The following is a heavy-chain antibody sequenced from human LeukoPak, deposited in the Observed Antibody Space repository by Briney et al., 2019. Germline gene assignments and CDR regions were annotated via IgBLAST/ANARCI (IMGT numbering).Heavy chain of an antibody. Sequence: SETLSLTCAVYGGSFSGYYWSWIRQPPGKGLEWIGEINHSGSTNYNPSLKSRVTMSVDTSKNQFSLKLSSVTAADTAVYYCARWGITMVRGVPTSSYGMDVWGQGTTVTVSS. D-gene: IGHD3-10*01. J-gene: IGHJ6*02. CDR3: ARWGITMVRGVPTSSYGMDV. CDR1: GGSFSGYY. CDR2: INHSGST. V-gene: IGHV4-34*01.